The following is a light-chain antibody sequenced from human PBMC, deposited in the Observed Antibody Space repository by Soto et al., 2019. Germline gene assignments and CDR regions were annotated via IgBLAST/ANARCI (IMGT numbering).Light chain of an antibody. CDR2: ADS. CDR1: KSNIGSNE. Sequence: QAVVTQPPSASGTPGQRVTISCSGSKSNIGSNEVYWYQQLPGTAPKFLIYADSQRPSGVPDRFSASKSGTSASLTISVLRSEDEAEYYCAVWDDSVFGKIFGGGTKLTVL. V-gene: IGLV1-47*02. J-gene: IGLJ2*01. CDR3: AVWDDSVFGKI.